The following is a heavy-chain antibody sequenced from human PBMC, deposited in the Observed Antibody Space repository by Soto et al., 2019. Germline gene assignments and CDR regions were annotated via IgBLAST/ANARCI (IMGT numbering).Heavy chain of an antibody. CDR1: GFTFSSYW. CDR3: ARGFYDYSNYIWFDP. J-gene: IGHJ5*02. CDR2: INSDGSST. Sequence: GGSLRLSCAASGFTFSSYWMHWVRQAPGKGLVWVSRINSDGSSTSYADSVKGRFTISRDNAKNTLYLQMNSLRAEDTAVYYCARGFYDYSNYIWFDPWGQGTLVTVSS. D-gene: IGHD4-4*01. V-gene: IGHV3-74*01.